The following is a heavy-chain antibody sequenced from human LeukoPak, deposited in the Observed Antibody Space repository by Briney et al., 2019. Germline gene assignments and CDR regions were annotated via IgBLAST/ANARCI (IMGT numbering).Heavy chain of an antibody. CDR1: GGTFSSYA. V-gene: IGHV1-69*13. D-gene: IGHD2-2*01. CDR2: IIPIFGTA. J-gene: IGHJ5*02. CDR3: AKIYCSCTSCHDGRGWFDP. Sequence: SVKVSCKASGGTFSSYAITWVRQAPGQGLEWMGGIIPIFGTANYAQKFQGRVTITADESTSTAYMELSSLRFEDTAVYYCAKIYCSCTSCHDGRGWFDPWGQGTLVTVSS.